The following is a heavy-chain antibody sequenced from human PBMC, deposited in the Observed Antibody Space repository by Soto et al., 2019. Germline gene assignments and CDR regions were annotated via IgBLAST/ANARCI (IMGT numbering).Heavy chain of an antibody. CDR2: INHSGST. V-gene: IGHV4-34*09. CDR1: GGSFSGYY. J-gene: IGHJ4*02. D-gene: IGHD3-22*01. CDR3: ATFSSGYYQGYFDY. Sequence: SETLSLTCAIYGGSFSGYYWSWIRQPPGKGLEWIGEINHSGSTYYNPSLKSRVTISVDTSKNQFSLKLSSVTAADTAVYYCATFSSGYYQGYFDYWGQGTLVTVSS.